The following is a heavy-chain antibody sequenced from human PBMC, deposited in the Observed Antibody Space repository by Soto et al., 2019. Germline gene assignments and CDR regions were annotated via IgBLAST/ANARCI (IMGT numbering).Heavy chain of an antibody. D-gene: IGHD3-10*01. CDR1: GFTFSSYA. V-gene: IGHV3-30-3*01. Sequence: GGSLRLSCAASGFTFSSYAMHWVRQAPGKGLEWVAVISYDGSNKYYADSVKGRFTISRDNSKNTLYLQMNSLRAEDTAVYYCARGLNYYGTGSLAGFWGQGTLVTVSS. J-gene: IGHJ4*02. CDR2: ISYDGSNK. CDR3: ARGLNYYGTGSLAGF.